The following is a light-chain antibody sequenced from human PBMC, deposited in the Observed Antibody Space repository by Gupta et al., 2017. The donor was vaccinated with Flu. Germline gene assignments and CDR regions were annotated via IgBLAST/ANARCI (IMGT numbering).Light chain of an antibody. CDR2: RNN. CDR3: ETWNDGPSGPRV. J-gene: IGLJ1*01. V-gene: IGLV1-47*01. CDR1: DSDIGTNY. Sequence: SVLTQPPSASGTPGQTVTISCSGSDSDIGTNYVYWYQQVPETAPRLLIYRNNQRPSGVPDRFSGSKSATSASLAISGLRSEDEADYYCETWNDGPSGPRVFGTGTKVTVL.